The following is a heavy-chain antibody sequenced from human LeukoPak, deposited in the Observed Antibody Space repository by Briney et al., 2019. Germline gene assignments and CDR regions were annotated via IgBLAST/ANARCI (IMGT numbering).Heavy chain of an antibody. Sequence: GGSLRLSCAASGFTFSRYWMHWVRQAPGKGLVWVSRINTDGSRTTYADSVKGRFTISRDNAKNTVYLQMNSLRAEDTTVYYCARVALGSYNWFDPWGQGTLVTVSS. CDR1: GFTFSRYW. CDR3: ARVALGSYNWFDP. J-gene: IGHJ5*02. V-gene: IGHV3-74*01. CDR2: INTDGSRT. D-gene: IGHD3-10*01.